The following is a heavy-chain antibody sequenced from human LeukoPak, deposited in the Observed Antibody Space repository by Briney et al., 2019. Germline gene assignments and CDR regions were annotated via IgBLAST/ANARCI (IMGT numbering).Heavy chain of an antibody. V-gene: IGHV3-48*04. CDR2: ISSSSSTI. Sequence: LSSAEAGVNFRSDNLNWLRHATEKGLEGVSYISSSSSTIYYADSAKGRFTISRDNAKNSLYLQMNSLRAEDTAVYYCARRYCSTTSCYWSFDYWGQGTLVTVSS. D-gene: IGHD2-2*01. CDR1: GVNFRSDN. J-gene: IGHJ4*02. CDR3: ARRYCSTTSCYWSFDY.